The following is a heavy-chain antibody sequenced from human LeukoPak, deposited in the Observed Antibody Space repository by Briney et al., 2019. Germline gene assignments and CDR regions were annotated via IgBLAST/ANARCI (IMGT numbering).Heavy chain of an antibody. Sequence: SETLSLTCTLSGDSLSGYYWVWVRQAAGKGLEWLGRVYTDGRTSFYPSLQSRVTMSVDMSKNHFSLRLTSVTAADTAVYYCVRGGAYDKSHFHFFRFMDVWGKGTTVTVSS. CDR2: VYTDGRT. J-gene: IGHJ6*03. D-gene: IGHD2/OR15-2a*01. V-gene: IGHV4-4*07. CDR1: GDSLSGYY. CDR3: VRGGAYDKSHFHFFRFMDV.